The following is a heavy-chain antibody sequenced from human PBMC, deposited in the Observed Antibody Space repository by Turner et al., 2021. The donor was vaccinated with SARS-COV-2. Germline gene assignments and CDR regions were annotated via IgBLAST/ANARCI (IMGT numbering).Heavy chain of an antibody. V-gene: IGHV3-21*01. CDR3: ARARWHYYDSSGYYPDAFDI. D-gene: IGHD3-22*01. CDR1: GFTFCSYS. Sequence: EVQLVESGGGLVKPGGSLRLSCAASGFTFCSYSMNWVRQAQGKGLEWVSSISSSSSYIYYADSVKGRFTISRDNAKNSLYLQMNSLRAEDTAVYYCARARWHYYDSSGYYPDAFDIWGQGTMVTVSS. CDR2: ISSSSSYI. J-gene: IGHJ3*02.